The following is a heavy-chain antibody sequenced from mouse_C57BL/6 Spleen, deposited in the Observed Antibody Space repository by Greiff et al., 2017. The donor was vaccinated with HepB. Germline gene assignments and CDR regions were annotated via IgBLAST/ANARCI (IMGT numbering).Heavy chain of an antibody. V-gene: IGHV1-18*01. D-gene: IGHD1-1*01. J-gene: IGHJ1*03. CDR3: ARRGENYGILWYFDV. CDR1: GYTFTDYN. Sequence: VQLKQSGPELVKPGASVKIPCKASGYTFTDYNMDWVKQSHGKSLEWIGDINPNNGGTIYNQKFKGKATLTVDKSSSTAYMELRSLTSEDTAVYYCARRGENYGILWYFDVWGTGTTVTVSS. CDR2: INPNNGGT.